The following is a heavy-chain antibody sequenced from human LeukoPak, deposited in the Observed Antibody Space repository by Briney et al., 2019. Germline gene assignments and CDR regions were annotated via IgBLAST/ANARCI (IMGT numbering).Heavy chain of an antibody. J-gene: IGHJ3*02. CDR2: INHSGST. CDR1: GGSFSGYY. D-gene: IGHD2-2*01. Sequence: SETLSLTCAVDGGSFSGYYWSGSRQPAGEVLGLIGEINHSGSTTYHPSLKSRVTISVDTSKNKSSLQLSSVTAADTAVYYCASQNCSSTSSSAGIWGQGTMVTVSS. CDR3: ASQNCSSTSSSAGI. V-gene: IGHV4-34*01.